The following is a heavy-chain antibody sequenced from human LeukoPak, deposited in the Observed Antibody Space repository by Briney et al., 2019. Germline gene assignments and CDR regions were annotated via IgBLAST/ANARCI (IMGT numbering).Heavy chain of an antibody. J-gene: IGHJ4*02. CDR1: GFTFNSYV. Sequence: GGSLRLSCAASGFTFNSYVMSWVRQAPGKGLEWVSAISGSGDSRYYADPVKGRFTISRDNSENTLYLQMNSLRVEDTAVYYCAKVVHGNYWGQGTLVTVSS. CDR2: ISGSGDSR. D-gene: IGHD2-15*01. CDR3: AKVVHGNY. V-gene: IGHV3-23*01.